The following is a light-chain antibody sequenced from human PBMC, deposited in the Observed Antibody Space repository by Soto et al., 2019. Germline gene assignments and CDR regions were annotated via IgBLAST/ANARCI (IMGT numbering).Light chain of an antibody. J-gene: IGKJ4*01. CDR3: QQYNNWPLT. V-gene: IGKV3-15*01. CDR2: DAS. Sequence: IRVALCRGTLSVSTGARATLSCRASQSIGNNLAWYQQKPGQTPRLIVFDASTRATGFPPRFSGSGSGTEFTIIISSLQSEDGEVYYGQQYNNWPLTFGEGTKVDIK. CDR1: QSIGNN.